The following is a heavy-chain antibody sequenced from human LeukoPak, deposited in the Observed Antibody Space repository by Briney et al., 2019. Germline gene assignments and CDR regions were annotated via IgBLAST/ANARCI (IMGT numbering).Heavy chain of an antibody. J-gene: IGHJ4*02. CDR1: GFSFSRSW. D-gene: IGHD3-10*01. V-gene: IGHV3-7*01. CDR2: IKVDGSEK. Sequence: PGGSLRLSCVASGFSFSRSWMSWARQAPGKGLEWVANIKVDGSEKHYLDSVEGRFIISRDNAKNSLHLQMNNLRAEDTAEYYCVRDGPFGSGTFGYWAQGTLVSVSS. CDR3: VRDGPFGSGTFGY.